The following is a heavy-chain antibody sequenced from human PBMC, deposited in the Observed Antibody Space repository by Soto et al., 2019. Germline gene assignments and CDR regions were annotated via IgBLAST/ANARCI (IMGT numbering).Heavy chain of an antibody. CDR3: ATAEVDY. Sequence: PGSFLRLYCADFGFAFGNSWMHWVRQPPGKGPEWVSRMTSDGRTTQYADSVKGRFTVSRDNAKNTLYLQMNSLRAEDTAVYYCATAEVDYWGPGTLVTVSS. J-gene: IGHJ4*02. V-gene: IGHV3-74*01. CDR1: GFAFGNSW. CDR2: MTSDGRTT.